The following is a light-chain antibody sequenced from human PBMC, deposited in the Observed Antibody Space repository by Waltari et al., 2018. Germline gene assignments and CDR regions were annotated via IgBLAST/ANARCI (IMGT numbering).Light chain of an antibody. CDR1: QSLLHSNGNTY. J-gene: IGKJ4*01. CDR2: RVS. CDR3: MQALQTPLT. Sequence: DIVMTQTPLSLPVTPGEPASISCSSSQSLLHSNGNTYLYWYLQKPGQPPRLLIYRVSNRFSGVPDRFSGSGSGTDCTLKISRVEAEDVGVYYCMQALQTPLTFGGGTKVEIK. V-gene: IGKV2-29*02.